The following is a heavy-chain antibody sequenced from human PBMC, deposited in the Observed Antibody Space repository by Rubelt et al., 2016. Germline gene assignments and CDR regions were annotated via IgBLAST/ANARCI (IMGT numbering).Heavy chain of an antibody. D-gene: IGHD3-16*01. J-gene: IGHJ4*02. CDR1: GGSFSGYY. CDR2: INHSGST. Sequence: QVQLQQWGAGLLKPSETLSLTCAVYGGSFSGYYWSWIRQPPGKGLEWIGEINHSGSTNYNPSLKVLVTISVDTSKNQFSLKLSSVTAAETAGYYCARIMITCGGVANWGQGTLVTVSS. CDR3: ARIMITCGGVAN. V-gene: IGHV4-34*01.